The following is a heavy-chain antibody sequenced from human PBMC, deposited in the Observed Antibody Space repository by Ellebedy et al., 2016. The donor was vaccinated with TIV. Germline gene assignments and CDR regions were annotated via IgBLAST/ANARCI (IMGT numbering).Heavy chain of an antibody. V-gene: IGHV4-39*01. CDR3: TTPHPNWFYGMDV. D-gene: IGHD2-8*01. CDR2: IYDNGDT. J-gene: IGHJ6*02. Sequence: MPSETLSLTCSVSGGSISRSSFYWGWIRQAPGKGLEWIGCIYDNGDTFYNPSLKNRVTISVDASTNQFSLKLSSATAADTSVYWCTTPHPNWFYGMDVWGQGTTVTVSS. CDR1: GGSISRSSFY.